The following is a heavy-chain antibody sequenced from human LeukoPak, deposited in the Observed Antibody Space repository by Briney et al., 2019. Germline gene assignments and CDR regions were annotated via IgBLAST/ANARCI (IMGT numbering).Heavy chain of an antibody. CDR3: ARVRGDDKYSSGWYLDY. Sequence: GRSLRLSCAVSGFTFSSYGMHWVRQAPGKGLEWVAVISYDGTNKYYADSVKGRFTISRDNSKNTLYLQMNSLRAEDTAVYYCARVRGDDKYSSGWYLDYWGQGTLVTVPS. V-gene: IGHV3-33*01. D-gene: IGHD6-19*01. CDR2: ISYDGTNK. CDR1: GFTFSSYG. J-gene: IGHJ4*02.